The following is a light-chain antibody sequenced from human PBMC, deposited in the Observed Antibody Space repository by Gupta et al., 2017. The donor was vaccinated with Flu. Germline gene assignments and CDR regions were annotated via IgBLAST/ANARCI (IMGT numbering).Light chain of an antibody. Sequence: EIVLTQSPGTLSLSPGERATLSCRASQNMGSSWLAWYQLKPGQAPRPLIYAASTRATGIPDRFSGSGSGTDFTLTISRLEPEDFAVYYCQQYTSPLTFGGGTKVEVK. CDR3: QQYTSPLT. CDR2: AAS. CDR1: QNMGSSW. J-gene: IGKJ4*01. V-gene: IGKV3-20*01.